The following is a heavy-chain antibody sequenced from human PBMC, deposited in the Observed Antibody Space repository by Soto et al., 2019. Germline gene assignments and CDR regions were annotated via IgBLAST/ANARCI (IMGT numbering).Heavy chain of an antibody. Sequence: QVQLVESGGGVVQPGRSLRLSCAASGFTFSSYAMHWVRQAPGKGLDWVAVIWNDGNNKYYADSVKGRFTISRDNSKNTLYLQMNSLRAEDTAVYYCAREVSGGFHFDYWGQGTLVTVSS. CDR1: GFTFSSYA. J-gene: IGHJ4*02. CDR2: IWNDGNNK. CDR3: AREVSGGFHFDY. V-gene: IGHV3-33*01. D-gene: IGHD2-8*02.